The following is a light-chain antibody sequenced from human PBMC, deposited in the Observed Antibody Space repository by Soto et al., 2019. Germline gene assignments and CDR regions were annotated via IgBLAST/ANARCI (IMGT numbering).Light chain of an antibody. Sequence: EVGLTQSPATLSLSPGERATLSCRASQSVSNSLAWYQQKPGLPPRLLIYDASNRAAGIPGRFSGSGSGTDFTLTISSLEPEDFAVYYCQQRSDWPAWTFGQGTKVDIK. CDR1: QSVSNS. J-gene: IGKJ1*01. CDR3: QQRSDWPAWT. V-gene: IGKV3-11*01. CDR2: DAS.